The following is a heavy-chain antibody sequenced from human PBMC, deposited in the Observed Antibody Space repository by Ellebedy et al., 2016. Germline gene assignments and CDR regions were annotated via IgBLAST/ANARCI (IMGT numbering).Heavy chain of an antibody. V-gene: IGHV4-59*01. Sequence: SETLSLXXTVSGGSISTSYWSWIRQPQGKGLEWIGYMYYNSGSTSGSTNYNPSLKSRVTISVDTSKNQFSLKLSSVTAADTAVYYCARDDSMALWGQGTLVTVSS. J-gene: IGHJ4*02. CDR1: GGSISTSY. CDR2: MYYNSGSTSGST. CDR3: ARDDSMAL. D-gene: IGHD3-22*01.